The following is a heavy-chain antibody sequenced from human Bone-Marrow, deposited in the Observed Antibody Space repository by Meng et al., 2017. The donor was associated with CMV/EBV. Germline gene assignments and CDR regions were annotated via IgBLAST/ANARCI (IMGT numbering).Heavy chain of an antibody. D-gene: IGHD3-3*01. Sequence: GSLRLSCTVSGGSISSYYWSWIRQPPGKGLEWIGYIYYSGSTNYNPSLKSRVTISVDTSKNQFSLKLSSVTAADTAVYYCARGAYEFWSGYRYYGMDVWGQGTTVTVSS. J-gene: IGHJ6*02. CDR2: IYYSGST. V-gene: IGHV4-59*01. CDR1: GGSISSYY. CDR3: ARGAYEFWSGYRYYGMDV.